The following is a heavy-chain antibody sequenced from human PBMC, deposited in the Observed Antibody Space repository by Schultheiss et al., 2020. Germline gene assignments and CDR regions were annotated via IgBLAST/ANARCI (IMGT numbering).Heavy chain of an antibody. CDR3: ARGGDFWSGYYTFDY. Sequence: SQPLSLTCAISGDSVSSNSAAWNWIRQSPSRGLEWLGRTYYRSNWYSDYAVSVKSRMTMNSDTSKNQFSLKLSSVTAADTAVYYCARGGDFWSGYYTFDYWGQGTMV. J-gene: IGHJ4*02. CDR1: GDSVSSNSAA. CDR2: TYYRSNWYS. V-gene: IGHV6-1*01. D-gene: IGHD3-3*01.